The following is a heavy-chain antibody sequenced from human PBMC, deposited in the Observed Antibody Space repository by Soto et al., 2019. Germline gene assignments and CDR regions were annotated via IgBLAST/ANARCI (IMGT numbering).Heavy chain of an antibody. CDR1: GGSISSSSYY. V-gene: IGHV4-39*01. J-gene: IGHJ4*02. D-gene: IGHD3-3*01. CDR2: IYYSGST. Sequence: PSETLSLTCTVSGGSISSSSYYWGLIRQPPGKGLEWIGSIYYSGSTYYNPSLKSRVTISVDTSKNQFSLKLSSVTAADTAVYYCARFRQRYDFWSGYSTLEFDYWGKGTLVTVPS. CDR3: ARFRQRYDFWSGYSTLEFDY.